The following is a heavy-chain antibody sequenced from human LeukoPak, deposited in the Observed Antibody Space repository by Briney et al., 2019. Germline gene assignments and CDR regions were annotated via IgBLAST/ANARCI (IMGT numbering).Heavy chain of an antibody. Sequence: GGSLRLSCAASGFTFSSYGMSWVRQAPGKGLEWVSAISGSGGSTYYADSVKGRFTISRDDSKNTLSLQMNSLRVEDTAVYYCARDLAWGAFDYWGQGTLVTVSS. V-gene: IGHV3-23*01. CDR1: GFTFSSYG. CDR3: ARDLAWGAFDY. CDR2: ISGSGGST. J-gene: IGHJ4*02. D-gene: IGHD7-27*01.